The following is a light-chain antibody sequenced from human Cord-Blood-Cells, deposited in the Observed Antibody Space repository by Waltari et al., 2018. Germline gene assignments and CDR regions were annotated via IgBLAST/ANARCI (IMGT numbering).Light chain of an antibody. Sequence: QSVLTQPPSASGTPGQRVTISCSGSSSNIGSTTVNWYQQLPGTAPKLLIYSNNQRPSGVPARFSGSKSGTSASLAISGLQSEDEADYYCAAWDDSLNGPVVFGGGTKLTVL. V-gene: IGLV1-44*01. CDR1: SSNIGSTT. J-gene: IGLJ2*01. CDR3: AAWDDSLNGPVV. CDR2: SNN.